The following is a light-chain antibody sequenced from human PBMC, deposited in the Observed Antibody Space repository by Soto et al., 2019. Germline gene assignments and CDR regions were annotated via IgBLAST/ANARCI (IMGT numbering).Light chain of an antibody. V-gene: IGKV1-9*01. Sequence: DLPLTQSPSFLSASVGDRVTITCRASQGIGSYLGWYQQAPGKAPKLLIYGASTLQIGVPSRFSGSGSGTEFTLTISSLQPEDVATYYCQQLNTYPAFGGGTKVEI. J-gene: IGKJ4*01. CDR3: QQLNTYPA. CDR2: GAS. CDR1: QGIGSY.